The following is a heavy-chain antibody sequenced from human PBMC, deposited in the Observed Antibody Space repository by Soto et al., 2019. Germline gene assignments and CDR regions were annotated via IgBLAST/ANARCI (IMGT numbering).Heavy chain of an antibody. CDR2: INPNSGGT. D-gene: IGHD6-19*01. CDR1: GYTFTDYY. CDR3: ARDQPPSRGCSGMYA. V-gene: IGHV1-2*02. Sequence: KNHRASVKVSCKASGYTFTDYYMHWVRQAPGQGLEWMGWINPNSGGTNYAQKFQGRVTLTRDTSITTAYMELNRLRSDDTAVYYCARDQPPSRGCSGMYARGK. J-gene: IGHJ6*04.